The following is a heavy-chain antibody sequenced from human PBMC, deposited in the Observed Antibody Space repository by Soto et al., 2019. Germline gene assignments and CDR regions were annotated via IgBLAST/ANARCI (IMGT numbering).Heavy chain of an antibody. V-gene: IGHV1-46*01. CDR3: ARAGPRVAAAGLNHDHYYYYGMDV. J-gene: IGHJ6*02. Sequence: QVQLVQSGAEVKKPGASVKVSCKASGYTFTSYYMHWVRQAPGQGLEWMGIINPSGGSTSYAQKFQGRVTMTRVTSTSTVYMELSSLRSEDTAVYYCARAGPRVAAAGLNHDHYYYYGMDVWGQGTTVTVSS. D-gene: IGHD6-13*01. CDR1: GYTFTSYY. CDR2: INPSGGST.